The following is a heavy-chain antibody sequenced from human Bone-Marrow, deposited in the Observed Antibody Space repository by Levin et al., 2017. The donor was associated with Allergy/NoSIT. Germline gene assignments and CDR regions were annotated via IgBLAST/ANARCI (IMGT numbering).Heavy chain of an antibody. CDR2: ISYDGSSS. V-gene: IGHV3-30*18. D-gene: IGHD3-22*01. CDR3: AKESKNHYDKPD. Sequence: GESLKISCSASGFTFNSYGMHWVRQAPGKGLEWVALISYDGSSSSYGDSVKGRFTISRDNSKNTMDLQMISLRPEDTAVYFCAKESKNHYDKPDWGQGILVTVSS. CDR1: GFTFNSYG. J-gene: IGHJ4*02.